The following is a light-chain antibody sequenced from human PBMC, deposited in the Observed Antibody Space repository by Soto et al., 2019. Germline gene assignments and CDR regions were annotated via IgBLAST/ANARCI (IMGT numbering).Light chain of an antibody. Sequence: DIQMTQSPSTLSASVGDRVTITCRASQSISSWLAWYQQKPGKAPKLLIYDASSLESGVPSRFSGSGSGTEFTLTISRLQPDDFATYYCQQYNSPMYTFGQGTKLEIK. CDR3: QQYNSPMYT. V-gene: IGKV1-5*01. J-gene: IGKJ2*01. CDR2: DAS. CDR1: QSISSW.